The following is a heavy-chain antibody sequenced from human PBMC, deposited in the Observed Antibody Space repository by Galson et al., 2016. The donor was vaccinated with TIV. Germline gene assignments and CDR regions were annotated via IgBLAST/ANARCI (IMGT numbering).Heavy chain of an antibody. CDR2: MNPNSGKT. D-gene: IGHD3-16*01. CDR1: EYTFTNYD. J-gene: IGHJ4*02. CDR3: ARWGWLPI. Sequence: LVKVSCKASEYTFTNYDINWLRQATGQGREWKGWMNPNSGKTDYAQKFQGTVTMTMNTSISTAYMELSSLRSEDTAVYYCARWGWLPIWGQGTLVTVSS. V-gene: IGHV1-8*01.